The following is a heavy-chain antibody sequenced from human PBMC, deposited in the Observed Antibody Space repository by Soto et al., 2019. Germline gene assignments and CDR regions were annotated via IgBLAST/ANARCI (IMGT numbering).Heavy chain of an antibody. J-gene: IGHJ4*02. Sequence: QVQLQESGPGLMKPSQTLSLTCTVSGGSISSSHYYWNWIRQPPGKGLEWIGSIYYSGSSYYNPSLKSRILISVDTSKNQFSLKLSSVTAADTAVYYCARMDIVLMVYACDYRGQGTLVTVSS. CDR3: ARMDIVLMVYACDY. D-gene: IGHD2-8*01. CDR1: GGSISSSHYY. CDR2: IYYSGSS. V-gene: IGHV4-30-4*01.